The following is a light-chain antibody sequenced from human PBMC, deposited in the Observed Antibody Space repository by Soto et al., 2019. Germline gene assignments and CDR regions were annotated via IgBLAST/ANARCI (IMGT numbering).Light chain of an antibody. V-gene: IGKV1-12*01. J-gene: IGKJ1*01. CDR1: QDITSR. Sequence: DLQMTQSPPSVSASVGDRVTITCRASQDITSRLAWYQQKAGKAPKLLIYATSTLQSGVPSRFSGSGSATNFTLTISSLQPEDFATYYCQQANTFPWTFGQGTKVEIK. CDR3: QQANTFPWT. CDR2: ATS.